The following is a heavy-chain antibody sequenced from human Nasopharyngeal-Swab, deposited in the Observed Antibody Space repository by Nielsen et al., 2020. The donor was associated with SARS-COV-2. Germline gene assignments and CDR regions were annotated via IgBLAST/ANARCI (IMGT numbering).Heavy chain of an antibody. D-gene: IGHD6-19*01. CDR2: ISSSGSTI. Sequence: GGSLRLSCAASGFTFSDYYMSWIRQAPGKGLEWVSYISSSGSTIYYADSVKGRFTISRDNAKNSLYLQMNSLRAEDTAVYYCAKDRQWLAIEYWGQGILVAVSS. J-gene: IGHJ4*02. CDR3: AKDRQWLAIEY. CDR1: GFTFSDYY. V-gene: IGHV3-11*01.